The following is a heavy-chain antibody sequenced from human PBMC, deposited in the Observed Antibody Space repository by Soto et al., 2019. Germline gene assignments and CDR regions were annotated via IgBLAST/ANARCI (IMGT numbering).Heavy chain of an antibody. CDR2: MNPNSGNT. V-gene: IGHV1-8*01. J-gene: IGHJ3*02. Sequence: VSVKVSCKASGYTFTSYDINWVRQATGQGLEWMGWMNPNSGNTGYAQKFQGRVTMTRNTSISTAYMELSSLRSEDTAVYYCAREQQWNNAFDIWGQGTMVTVSS. CDR1: GYTFTSYD. D-gene: IGHD6-19*01. CDR3: AREQQWNNAFDI.